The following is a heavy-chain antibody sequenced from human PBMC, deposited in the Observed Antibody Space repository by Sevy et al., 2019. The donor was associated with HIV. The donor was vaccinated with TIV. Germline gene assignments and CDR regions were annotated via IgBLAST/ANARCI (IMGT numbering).Heavy chain of an antibody. J-gene: IGHJ4*02. CDR1: GFTVSSNY. Sequence: GGSLRLSCAASGFTVSSNYMSWVRQAPGKGLEWVSVIYSGDSISYEDSVKGRFTISRDNSKNTLYLQMNSLRAEDTAVYYCAVVAEGYWGQGTLVTVSS. V-gene: IGHV3-53*01. CDR3: AVVAEGY. D-gene: IGHD6-13*01. CDR2: IYSGDSI.